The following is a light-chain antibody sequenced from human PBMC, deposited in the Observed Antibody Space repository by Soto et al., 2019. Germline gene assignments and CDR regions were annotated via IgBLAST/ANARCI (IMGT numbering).Light chain of an antibody. Sequence: IVMTQSPATLSVSPGERVTLSCRASQSVSSDLAWYQQKPGQAPRLLIYGASTRATGIPARFSGSGSGTEFTLTISSLQSEDFAVYYCQQYHNWSPFTFGQGTKLEIK. CDR2: GAS. CDR1: QSVSSD. J-gene: IGKJ2*01. CDR3: QQYHNWSPFT. V-gene: IGKV3-15*01.